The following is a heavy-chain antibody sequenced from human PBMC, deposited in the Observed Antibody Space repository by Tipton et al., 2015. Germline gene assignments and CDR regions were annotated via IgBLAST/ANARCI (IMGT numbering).Heavy chain of an antibody. D-gene: IGHD3-9*01. CDR3: ACQDYDSLTRDYQTIDY. CDR2: IFYTGTT. Sequence: TLSLTCTVSGGSVSSRSYYWSWVRQAPGKGLEWIGYIFYTGTTNYNSSLRSRVTILVDTSKNEFSLKLTSVTAADTAVYYCACQDYDSLTRDYQTIDYWGQGTLVTVSS. CDR1: GGSVSSRSYY. V-gene: IGHV4-61*01. J-gene: IGHJ4*02.